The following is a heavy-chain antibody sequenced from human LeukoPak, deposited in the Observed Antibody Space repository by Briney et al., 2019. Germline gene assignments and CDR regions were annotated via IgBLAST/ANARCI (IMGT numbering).Heavy chain of an antibody. CDR3: ARAISAFAY. Sequence: SETLSLTCTVSGGSISSSSYYWGWIRQPPGKGLEWIGSIYYSGSTYYNPSLKSRVTISVDTSKNQFSLKLSSVTAADTAVYYCARAISAFAYWGQGTLVTVSS. CDR2: IYYSGST. V-gene: IGHV4-39*07. D-gene: IGHD2/OR15-2a*01. CDR1: GGSISSSSYY. J-gene: IGHJ4*02.